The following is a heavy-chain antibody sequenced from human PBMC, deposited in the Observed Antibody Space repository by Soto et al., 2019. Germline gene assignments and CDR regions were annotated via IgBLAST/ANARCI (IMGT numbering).Heavy chain of an antibody. Sequence: PSETLSLTCTVSGGSLSSNSHSWDWIRQPPGKGLECIGTLYYSGNTYYNPSLRSRVTISVDTSKNQFSLKLSSVTAADTAVYYCARRTSGADAFDIWGQGTMVTVSS. CDR2: LYYSGNT. J-gene: IGHJ3*02. CDR1: GGSLSSNSHS. V-gene: IGHV4-39*01. D-gene: IGHD4-17*01. CDR3: ARRTSGADAFDI.